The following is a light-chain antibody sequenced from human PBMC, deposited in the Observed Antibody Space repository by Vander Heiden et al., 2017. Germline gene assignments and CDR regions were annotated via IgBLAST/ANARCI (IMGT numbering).Light chain of an antibody. CDR1: QSVSSY. J-gene: IGKJ4*01. CDR3: QQRSNWPPLT. CDR2: DAA. V-gene: IGKV3-11*01. Sequence: IVLTQSRATLSLSSGGSATLSCRASQSVSSYLAWYQQKPGQAPRLHIYDAANRATGIPARFSGSGSGTDFTLTISSLEPEDFAVYYCQQRSNWPPLTFGGGTKVEIK.